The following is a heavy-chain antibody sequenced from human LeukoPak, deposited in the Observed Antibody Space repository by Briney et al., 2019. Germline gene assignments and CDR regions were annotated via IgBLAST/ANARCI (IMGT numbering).Heavy chain of an antibody. CDR3: ARGPYYYMDV. CDR2: IYYSGGT. Sequence: PSETLSLTCTVSGGSISSYYWSWIRQPPGKGLEWIGYIYYSGGTNYNPSLKSRVTISVDTSKNQFSLKLSSVTAADTAVYYCARGPYYYMDVWGKGTTVTVSS. J-gene: IGHJ6*03. V-gene: IGHV4-59*01. CDR1: GGSISSYY.